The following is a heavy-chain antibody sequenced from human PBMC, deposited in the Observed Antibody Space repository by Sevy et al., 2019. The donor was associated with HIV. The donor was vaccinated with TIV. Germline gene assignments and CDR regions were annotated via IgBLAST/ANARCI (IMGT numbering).Heavy chain of an antibody. CDR2: IRNSNT. CDR1: GFTFSSFH. J-gene: IGHJ3*01. CDR3: AKAIPAAAGTGAFDV. Sequence: GGSLRLSCAASGFTFSSFHMTWVRQAPGMGLEWVSTIRNSNTFYADSVKGRFTISIDNSKNTLGLQMNILRAEDTAIYYCAKAIPAAAGTGAFDVWGQGTMVTVSS. V-gene: IGHV3-23*01. D-gene: IGHD6-13*01.